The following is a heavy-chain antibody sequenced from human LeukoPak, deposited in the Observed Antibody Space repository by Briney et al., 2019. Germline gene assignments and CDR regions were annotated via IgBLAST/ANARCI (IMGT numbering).Heavy chain of an antibody. J-gene: IGHJ4*02. Sequence: PSETLSLTCAVYGGSFSGYYWSWIRQPPGKGLEWIGEINHSGSTNYNPSLKSRVTISVDTSKNQFSLKLSSVTAADTAVYYCARGLRVAKGDYWGQGTLVTVSS. CDR2: INHSGST. D-gene: IGHD2-15*01. CDR3: ARGLRVAKGDY. V-gene: IGHV4-34*01. CDR1: GGSFSGYY.